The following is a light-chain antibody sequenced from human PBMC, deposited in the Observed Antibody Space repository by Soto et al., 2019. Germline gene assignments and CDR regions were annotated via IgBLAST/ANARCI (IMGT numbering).Light chain of an antibody. V-gene: IGKV3-11*01. CDR1: QSVSSY. J-gene: IGKJ4*01. CDR3: QQRSDWPPLT. Sequence: EIVLTQSPGTLSLSPGERATLSCRASQSVSSYLAWYQQKPGQAPRLLIYDTSNRATGIPARFSGSVSGTDFTLTISSLEPEDFAVYYCQQRSDWPPLTFGGGTKVEIK. CDR2: DTS.